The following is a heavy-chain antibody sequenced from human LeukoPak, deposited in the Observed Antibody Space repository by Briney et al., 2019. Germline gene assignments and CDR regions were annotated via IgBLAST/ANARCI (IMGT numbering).Heavy chain of an antibody. D-gene: IGHD1-26*01. CDR3: ARGMGAPYYYYYYMDV. CDR2: IIPIFGTT. CDR1: GGTFSSYA. J-gene: IGHJ6*03. Sequence: ASVTASCKPSGGTFSSYATSWVRQAPGQGLGGVGRIIPIFGTTNYAQKFQGRVTITTDESTSTAYMELSSLRSEDTAVYYCARGMGAPYYYYYYMDVWGKGTTVTVSS. V-gene: IGHV1-69*05.